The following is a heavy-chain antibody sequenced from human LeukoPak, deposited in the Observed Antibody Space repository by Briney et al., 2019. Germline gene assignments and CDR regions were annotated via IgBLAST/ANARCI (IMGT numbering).Heavy chain of an antibody. CDR3: AKDTGQWPVRTFDY. CDR2: ISYSGGTK. CDR1: GFTFSSYA. Sequence: GGSLRLSCAASGFTFSSYAMTWVRQAPGKGLEWVSGISYSGGTKYYADSVKGRFTISRDNSKNTLYLQMSSLRAEDTAVYYCAKDTGQWPVRTFDYWGQGTLVTVSS. D-gene: IGHD6-19*01. V-gene: IGHV3-23*01. J-gene: IGHJ4*02.